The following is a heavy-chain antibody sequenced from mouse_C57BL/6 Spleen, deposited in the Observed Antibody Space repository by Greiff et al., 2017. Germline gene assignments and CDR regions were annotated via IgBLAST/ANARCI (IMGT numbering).Heavy chain of an antibody. Sequence: QVQLKQPGAELVMPGASVKLSCKASGYTFTSYWMHWVKQRPGQGLEWIGEIDPSDSYTNYNQKFKGKSTLTVDKSSSTAYMQLSSLTSEDSAVYYCARYGDYYGSSFDYWGQGTTLTVSS. CDR1: GYTFTSYW. J-gene: IGHJ2*01. D-gene: IGHD1-1*01. V-gene: IGHV1-69*01. CDR2: IDPSDSYT. CDR3: ARYGDYYGSSFDY.